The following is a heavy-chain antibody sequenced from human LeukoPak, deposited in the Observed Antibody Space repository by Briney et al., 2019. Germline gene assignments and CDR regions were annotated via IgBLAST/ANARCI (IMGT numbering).Heavy chain of an antibody. D-gene: IGHD5-24*01. V-gene: IGHV1-46*01. CDR1: GYTFTSYS. CDR2: VNPSGGVT. CDR3: ARGRWSATTASYYLDF. Sequence: ASVKVSCKASGYTFTSYSMYWVRQAPGQGLKWMGIVNPSGGVTSYAQKFRGRVTMTRDTSTSTVYMELSSLRSEDTAVYYCARGRWSATTASYYLDFWGQGTLVTVSS. J-gene: IGHJ4*02.